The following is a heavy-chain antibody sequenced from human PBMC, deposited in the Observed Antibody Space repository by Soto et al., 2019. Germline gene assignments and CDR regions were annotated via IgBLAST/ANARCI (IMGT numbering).Heavy chain of an antibody. D-gene: IGHD3-16*02. CDR3: ATDDYGYVWGSYRAYFQH. CDR1: GGTFSSYA. CDR2: IIPIFGTA. V-gene: IGHV1-69*13. Sequence: ASVKVSCKASGGTFSSYAISWVRQAPGQGLEWMEGIIPIFGTANYAQKFQGRVTITADESTSTAYMELSSLRSEDTAVYYCATDDYGYVWGSYRAYFQHWGQGTLVTVSS. J-gene: IGHJ1*01.